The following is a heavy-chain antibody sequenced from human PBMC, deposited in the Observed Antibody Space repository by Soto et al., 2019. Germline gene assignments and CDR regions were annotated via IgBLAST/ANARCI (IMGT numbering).Heavy chain of an antibody. V-gene: IGHV3-21*01. CDR2: ISSSSSYI. CDR3: ARDGEQLVRNYYPYYGMDV. Sequence: VGSLRLSCASSVFTFSSYSMNCVRHSPGKWLEWVSSISSSSSYIYYADSVKGRFTISRDNAKNSLYLQMNSLRAEDTAVYYCARDGEQLVRNYYPYYGMDVWGQGTTVIVSS. CDR1: VFTFSSYS. D-gene: IGHD6-6*01. J-gene: IGHJ6*02.